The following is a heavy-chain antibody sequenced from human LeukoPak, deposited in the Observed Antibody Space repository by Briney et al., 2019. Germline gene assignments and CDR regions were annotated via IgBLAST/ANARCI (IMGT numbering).Heavy chain of an antibody. CDR3: ARDHGSGSPPYGMDV. J-gene: IGHJ6*02. D-gene: IGHD6-19*01. V-gene: IGHV3-33*01. Sequence: PGRSLRLSCAASGFTFSYHGMQWVSQAPGKGLEWVAVIWYDGSNKYYADSVKGRFTISRDNSKSTLYLQMNSLRTEDTAVYYCARDHGSGSPPYGMDVWGQGTTVTVSS. CDR1: GFTFSYHG. CDR2: IWYDGSNK.